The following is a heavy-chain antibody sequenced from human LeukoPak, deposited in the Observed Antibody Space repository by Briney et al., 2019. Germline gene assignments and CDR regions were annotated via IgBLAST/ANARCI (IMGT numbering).Heavy chain of an antibody. Sequence: SETLSLTCTVSGGSISSYYWSWIRQPPGKGLEWIGYIYYSGSTNYSPSLNSRVTISVDTSNNQFSLKLSSVTAADTAVYYCARGIIVEVAATHYYYYYMDVWGKGTTVTVSS. CDR3: ARGIIVEVAATHYYYYYMDV. J-gene: IGHJ6*03. CDR2: IYYSGST. D-gene: IGHD2-15*01. V-gene: IGHV4-59*01. CDR1: GGSISSYY.